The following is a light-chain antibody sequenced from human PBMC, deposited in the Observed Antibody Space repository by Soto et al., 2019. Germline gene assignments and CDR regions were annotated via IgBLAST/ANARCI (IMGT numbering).Light chain of an antibody. CDR2: EVY. Sequence: QSVLTQPASVSGSPGQSITITCIGVSSDVSAYDFVSWYQQHPGKAPKLIIYEVYNRPSEVSDRFSGSKSGNTASLSISGLQAEDEADYYCTSHTTTYTVFGGGTKLTVL. V-gene: IGLV2-14*01. J-gene: IGLJ2*01. CDR1: SSDVSAYDF. CDR3: TSHTTTYTV.